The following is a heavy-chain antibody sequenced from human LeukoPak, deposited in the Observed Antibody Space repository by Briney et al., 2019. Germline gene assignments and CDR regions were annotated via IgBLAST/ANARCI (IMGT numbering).Heavy chain of an antibody. V-gene: IGHV3-48*03. D-gene: IGHD3-10*01. CDR3: ARGGSITMVRGVISPADY. J-gene: IGHJ4*02. CDR1: GFTFSSYE. CDR2: ISSSGSTI. Sequence: GGSLRLSCAASGFTFSSYEMNWVRQAPGKGLEWVSYISSSGSTIYYADSVKGRFTISRDNAKNSLYLQMNSLRAEDTAAYYCARGGSITMVRGVISPADYWGQGTLVTVSS.